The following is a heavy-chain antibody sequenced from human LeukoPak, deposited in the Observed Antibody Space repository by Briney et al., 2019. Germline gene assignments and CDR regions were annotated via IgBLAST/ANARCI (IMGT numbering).Heavy chain of an antibody. CDR3: VMGGTFDI. J-gene: IGHJ3*02. Sequence: PGGSLRLSCAASGFTFSSYWMSWVRQAPEKGLEWVANIKEDGSKKYHVDSVKGRFTISRDNAKNSLYLEMNSLGAEDTAVYYCVMGGTFDIWGQGTMVTVSS. CDR2: IKEDGSKK. D-gene: IGHD2-15*01. V-gene: IGHV3-7*01. CDR1: GFTFSSYW.